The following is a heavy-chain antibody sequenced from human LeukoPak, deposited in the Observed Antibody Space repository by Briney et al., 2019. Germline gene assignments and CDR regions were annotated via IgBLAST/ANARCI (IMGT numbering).Heavy chain of an antibody. CDR3: ARLEYQSPVSSWPGPPYYYYYGMDV. D-gene: IGHD2-2*01. CDR1: GFTFSSYE. V-gene: IGHV3-74*01. CDR2: INSDGSST. J-gene: IGHJ6*02. Sequence: PGGSLRLSCAASGFTFSSYEMHWVRQAPGKGLVWVSRINSDGSSTSYADSVKGRFTISRDNAKNTLYLQMNSLRAEDTAVYYCARLEYQSPVSSWPGPPYYYYYGMDVWGQGTTVTVSS.